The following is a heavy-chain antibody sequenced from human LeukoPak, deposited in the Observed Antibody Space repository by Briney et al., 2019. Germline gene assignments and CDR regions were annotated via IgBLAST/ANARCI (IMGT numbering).Heavy chain of an antibody. Sequence: SGGSLRLSCAASGFTFSSYAMQWVRQAPGKGLEWVAVISYDGSNKYYADSVKGRFTISRDNSKNTLYLQMNSLRAEDTAVYYCARDYYGSGRTPPPFHWGQGTLVTVSS. CDR2: ISYDGSNK. D-gene: IGHD3-10*01. J-gene: IGHJ4*02. CDR1: GFTFSSYA. CDR3: ARDYYGSGRTPPPFH. V-gene: IGHV3-30*04.